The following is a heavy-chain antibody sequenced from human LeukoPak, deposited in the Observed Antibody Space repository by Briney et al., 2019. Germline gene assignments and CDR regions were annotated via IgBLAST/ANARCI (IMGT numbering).Heavy chain of an antibody. CDR3: ARDSCSSTSCRKKFDN. D-gene: IGHD2-2*01. CDR1: GGSISSHY. Sequence: SETLSLTCTVSGGSISSHYWSWIRQPPGKGLEWIGYIYYSGSTYYNPSLKSRVTISVDTSKNQFSLKLSSVTAADTAVYYCARDSCSSTSCRKKFDNWGQGTLVTASS. V-gene: IGHV4-59*11. CDR2: IYYSGST. J-gene: IGHJ4*02.